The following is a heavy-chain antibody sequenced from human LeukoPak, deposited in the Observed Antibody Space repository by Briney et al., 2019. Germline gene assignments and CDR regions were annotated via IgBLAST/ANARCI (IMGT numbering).Heavy chain of an antibody. Sequence: SETLSLTYTVSGGSISSYYWSWIRQPPGKGLEWIGYIYYSGSTNYNPSLKSRVTISVDTSKNQFSLKLSSVTAADTAVYYCARDYYDSSGYYSFDYWGQGTLVTVSS. CDR1: GGSISSYY. D-gene: IGHD3-22*01. J-gene: IGHJ4*02. V-gene: IGHV4-59*01. CDR2: IYYSGST. CDR3: ARDYYDSSGYYSFDY.